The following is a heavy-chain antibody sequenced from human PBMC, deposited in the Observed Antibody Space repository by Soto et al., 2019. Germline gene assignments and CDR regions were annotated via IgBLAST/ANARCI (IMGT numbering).Heavy chain of an antibody. D-gene: IGHD2-2*01. CDR2: ISKSDYT. V-gene: IGHV3-21*01. J-gene: IGHJ4*02. CDR3: AREDSIIIPAVSDF. CDR1: GFAFNNYG. Sequence: GGSLTLSCTVSGFAFNNYGINWVRQAPGKGLEWVSSISKSDYTYYSDSVKGRFTISRDNAKNSASLQMNTLRVEDTAVYYCAREDSIIIPAVSDFWGQGTLVTVSS.